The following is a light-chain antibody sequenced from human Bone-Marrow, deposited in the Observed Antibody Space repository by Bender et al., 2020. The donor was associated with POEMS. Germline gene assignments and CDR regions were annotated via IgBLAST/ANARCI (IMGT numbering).Light chain of an antibody. J-gene: IGLJ3*02. CDR1: SSDIGRYNY. CDR2: ESN. V-gene: IGLV2-8*01. Sequence: QSALTQPPSASGSPGQSVTISCTGTSSDIGRYNYLSWYQQHPGKAPKLIIYESNKRPSGLPDRFSGSKSVNPPSLPVAGGQADGEADYYCCSYAGDDPGLFGGG. CDR3: CSYAGDDPGL.